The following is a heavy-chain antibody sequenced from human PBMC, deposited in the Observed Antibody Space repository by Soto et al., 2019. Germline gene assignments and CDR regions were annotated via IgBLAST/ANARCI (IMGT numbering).Heavy chain of an antibody. V-gene: IGHV4-34*01. CDR1: GGSFSDNY. CDR3: ARGPPFYPYGMDL. Sequence: SETLSLTCAIYGGSFSDNYCTWIRQSPGKGLEWIGEINHSGTTNYNPSLKTRVGISLDKAMNLFSLKLNSVTAADTAVYYCARGPPFYPYGMDLWGQGTTVTVSS. J-gene: IGHJ6*02. CDR2: INHSGTT.